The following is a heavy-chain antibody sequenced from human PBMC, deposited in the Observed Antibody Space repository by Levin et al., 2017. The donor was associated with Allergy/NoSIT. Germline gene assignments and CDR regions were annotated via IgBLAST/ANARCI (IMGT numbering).Heavy chain of an antibody. CDR1: GFTFSSYW. V-gene: IGHV3-74*01. Sequence: PGGSLRLSCAASGFTFSSYWMHWVRQAPGKGLVWVSRINSDGSSTSYADSVKGRFTISRDNAKNTLYLQMNSLRAEDTAVYYCARTARSNRRGITMVRPEIYGMDVWGQGTTVTVSS. D-gene: IGHD3-10*01. CDR2: INSDGSST. J-gene: IGHJ6*02. CDR3: ARTARSNRRGITMVRPEIYGMDV.